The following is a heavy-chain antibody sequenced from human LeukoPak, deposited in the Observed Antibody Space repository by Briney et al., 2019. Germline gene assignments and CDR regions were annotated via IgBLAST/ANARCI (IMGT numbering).Heavy chain of an antibody. CDR2: IYHSGSP. V-gene: IGHV4-4*02. D-gene: IGHD4-17*01. J-gene: IGHJ3*02. CDR3: ATKLYSDRFFDI. CDR1: GGSISSSNW. Sequence: SGTLSLSCAASGGSISSSNWRSWLRQPPGKGLEWIGEIYHSGSPNYNPSLKSRVAISVDKSKNQFSLKLTSMTAADAAVYFCATKLYSDRFFDIWGQGTTVTVFS.